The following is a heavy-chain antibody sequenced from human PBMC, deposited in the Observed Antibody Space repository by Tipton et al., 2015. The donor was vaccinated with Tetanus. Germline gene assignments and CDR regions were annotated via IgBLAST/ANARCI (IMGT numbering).Heavy chain of an antibody. V-gene: IGHV1-2*02. CDR3: ARDRGDYIYYGMDV. CDR2: IDPNSGGT. J-gene: IGHJ6*02. CDR1: GYTFTGYY. D-gene: IGHD3-22*01. Sequence: QLVQSGAEMKKPGASVKVPCKASGYTFTGYYIYWVRQAPGQGLEWMGWIDPNSGGTVYAQKFQGRVTMTRDTSISTAYMELRSLRFDDTAVYYCARDRGDYIYYGMDVWGPGTTVTVS.